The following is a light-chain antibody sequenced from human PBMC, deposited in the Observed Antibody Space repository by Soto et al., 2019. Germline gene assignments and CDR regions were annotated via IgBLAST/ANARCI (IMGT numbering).Light chain of an antibody. Sequence: EIVMTQSPVTLSVSPGERATLASRASQSVNCSLAWYLQKPGQAPSLLILAASSRATGIPARFSGSRSGTDLCLTITSLQSEDFAVYYCQQYIYWPPMFGQGTIVEIK. V-gene: IGKV3-15*01. CDR1: QSVNCS. CDR3: QQYIYWPPM. J-gene: IGKJ1*01. CDR2: AAS.